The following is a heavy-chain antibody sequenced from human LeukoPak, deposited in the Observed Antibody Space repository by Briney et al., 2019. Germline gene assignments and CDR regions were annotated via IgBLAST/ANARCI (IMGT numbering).Heavy chain of an antibody. CDR2: TSFDGSLT. D-gene: IGHD6-19*01. CDR1: GFTFNGYV. CDR3: AREGYSSGRAAAFDY. J-gene: IGHJ4*02. V-gene: IGHV3-30*03. Sequence: GGSLRLSCAASGFTFNGYVLHWVRQAPGKELEWVGLTSFDGSLTYADSVKGRLSISRDSSKNTLYLQMNSLRAEDTAVYYCAREGYSSGRAAAFDYWGQGTLVTVSS.